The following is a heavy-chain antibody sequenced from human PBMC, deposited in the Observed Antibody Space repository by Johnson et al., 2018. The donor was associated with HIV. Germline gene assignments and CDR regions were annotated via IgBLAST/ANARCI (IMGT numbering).Heavy chain of an antibody. V-gene: IGHV3-30*02. CDR2: IRYDGNNK. CDR1: GFTFSSYG. J-gene: IGHJ3*02. D-gene: IGHD6-6*01. Sequence: QMQLVESGGGVVQPGGSLRLSCAASGFTFSSYGMHWVRQAPGKGLEWVAFIRYDGNNKYYADSVKGRFTISRDNSKNTLYLQMSSLRSEDTAVYYCARDSDYTNSWNAFDIWGQGTMVTVSS. CDR3: ARDSDYTNSWNAFDI.